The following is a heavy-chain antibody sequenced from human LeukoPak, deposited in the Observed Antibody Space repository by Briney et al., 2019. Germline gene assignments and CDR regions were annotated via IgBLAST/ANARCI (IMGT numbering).Heavy chain of an antibody. J-gene: IGHJ4*02. D-gene: IGHD3-10*01. CDR2: ISDDGSNK. Sequence: PGGSLRLSCAASGFTFSSYSMNWVRQAPGKGLEWVAVISDDGSNKYYGDSVKGRFTISRDNSKNTLYLQMNSLRAEDTAVYYCVRIYGERDFWGQGTLVTVSS. CDR1: GFTFSSYS. CDR3: VRIYGERDF. V-gene: IGHV3-30*03.